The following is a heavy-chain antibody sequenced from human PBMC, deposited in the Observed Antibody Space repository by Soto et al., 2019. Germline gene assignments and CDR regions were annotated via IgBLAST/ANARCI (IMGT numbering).Heavy chain of an antibody. CDR1: VGSISSGGYY. CDR3: ARSVFP. CDR2: SYSSGST. V-gene: IGHV4-31*03. Sequence: QVQLQESGPGLVKPSKTLSLTCTFSVGSISSGGYYWTGIRQHPGKGLEWIGYSYSSGSTYYNPSLKSRVTISVDTSKNQFSLKLSSVTAADTAVYYCARSVFPWGQGTLVTVSS. J-gene: IGHJ5*02.